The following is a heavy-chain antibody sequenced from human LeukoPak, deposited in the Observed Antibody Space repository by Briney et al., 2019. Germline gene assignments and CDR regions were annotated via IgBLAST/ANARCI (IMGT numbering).Heavy chain of an antibody. J-gene: IGHJ4*02. CDR3: ALVRYYYESSGYIPPHY. CDR2: IYPGDSDT. Sequence: GKSLKISCKGSGYSFTSYWIGWVRQMPGKGLEWMGIIYPGDSDTRYSPSFQGQVTISADKSISTAYLQWSSLKASDTAMYYCALVRYYYESSGYIPPHYWGQGTLVTVSS. CDR1: GYSFTSYW. V-gene: IGHV5-51*01. D-gene: IGHD3-22*01.